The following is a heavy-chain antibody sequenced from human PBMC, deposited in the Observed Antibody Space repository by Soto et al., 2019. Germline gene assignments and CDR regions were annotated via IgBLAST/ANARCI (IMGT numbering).Heavy chain of an antibody. CDR2: ISYDGSNK. D-gene: IGHD3-16*01. Sequence: GGSLRLSCAVSGFTFSSYAMHWVRQAPGKELECVAIISYDGSNKYYVDSVKGRFTISRDNSKNTVYLQMNSLRGEDTAVYYCARATAPGGFSWFGPWGQGTRVTVSS. V-gene: IGHV3-30-3*01. CDR1: GFTFSSYA. J-gene: IGHJ5*02. CDR3: ARATAPGGFSWFGP.